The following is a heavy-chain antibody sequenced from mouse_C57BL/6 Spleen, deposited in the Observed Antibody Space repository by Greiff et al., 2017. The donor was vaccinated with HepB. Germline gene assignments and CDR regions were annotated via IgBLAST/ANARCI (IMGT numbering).Heavy chain of an antibody. CDR1: GFTFSDYY. CDR3: ASYDHYFDY. V-gene: IGHV5-16*01. Sequence: EVMLVESEGGLVQPGSSMKLSCTASGFTFSDYYMAWVRQVPEKGLEWVANINYDGSSTYYLDSLKSRFIISRDNAKNILYLQMSSLKSEDTATYYCASYDHYFDYWGQGTTLTVSS. CDR2: INYDGSST. D-gene: IGHD2-3*01. J-gene: IGHJ2*01.